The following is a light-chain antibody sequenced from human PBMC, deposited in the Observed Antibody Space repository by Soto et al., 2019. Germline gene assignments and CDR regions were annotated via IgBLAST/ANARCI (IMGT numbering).Light chain of an antibody. CDR2: GAS. J-gene: IGKJ5*01. Sequence: DIQMTQSPSSLSASVGDRVTITCLASQSITTYLNWFHQKSGKAPKVLIYGASSLQSGVPSRFSGSGTGTDFTLTITNLQPEDSATYFCQQSFAIPNTFGQGTRLEIK. V-gene: IGKV1-39*01. CDR1: QSITTY. CDR3: QQSFAIPNT.